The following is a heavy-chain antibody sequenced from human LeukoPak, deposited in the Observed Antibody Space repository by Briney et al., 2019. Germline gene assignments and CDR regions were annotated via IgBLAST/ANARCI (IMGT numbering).Heavy chain of an antibody. D-gene: IGHD3-22*01. J-gene: IGHJ4*02. Sequence: GGSLRLSCAASGFTFSSYWMHWVRQAPGKGLVWVSRINSDGSSTSYADSVKGRFTISRDNAKNTLYLQMNSLRAEDTAVYYCAWGPTYYYDSSGYFYWGQGTLVTVSS. CDR3: AWGPTYYYDSSGYFY. CDR1: GFTFSSYW. CDR2: INSDGSST. V-gene: IGHV3-74*01.